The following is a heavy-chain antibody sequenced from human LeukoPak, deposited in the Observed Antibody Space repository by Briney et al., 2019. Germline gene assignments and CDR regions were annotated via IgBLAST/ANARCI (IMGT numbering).Heavy chain of an antibody. CDR1: GGSISSGHY. D-gene: IGHD1-26*01. J-gene: IGHJ4*02. Sequence: SETLSLTCTVSGGSISSGHYWGWIRQPPGKGLEWIGVIYESGSTYYNPSLKSRVTISVDTSKNQFSLKLSSVTATDTAVYYCAREGGGTYSFDYWGQGTLVAVSS. V-gene: IGHV4-38-2*02. CDR2: IYESGST. CDR3: AREGGGTYSFDY.